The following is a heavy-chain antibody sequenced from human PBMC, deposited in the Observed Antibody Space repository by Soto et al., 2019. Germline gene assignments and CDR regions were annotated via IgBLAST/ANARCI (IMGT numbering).Heavy chain of an antibody. D-gene: IGHD3-10*01. CDR1: GFTFSSYG. CDR3: ARDRADYYGSGRQAGWFDP. V-gene: IGHV3-33*01. CDR2: IWYDGSNK. J-gene: IGHJ5*02. Sequence: GSLRLSCAASGFTFSSYGMHWVRQAPGKGLEWVAVIWYDGSNKYYADSVKGRFTISRDNSKNTLYLQMNSLRAEDTAVYYCARDRADYYGSGRQAGWFDPWSQGTLVTVSS.